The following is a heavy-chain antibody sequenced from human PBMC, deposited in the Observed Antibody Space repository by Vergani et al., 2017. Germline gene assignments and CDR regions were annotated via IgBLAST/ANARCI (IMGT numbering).Heavy chain of an antibody. CDR1: GGSISSGSYY. J-gene: IGHJ6*02. CDR3: ARGPLYSTTCPFLLLDMDV. V-gene: IGHV4-61*02. CDR2: FYTGGGT. Sequence: QVQLQESGPGLVRPSQTLSLTCTVSGGSISSGSYYWSWFRQPAGKGLEWIGRFYTGGGTSYNPSLKSRVTISVDTSKNQFSLQLSSVTAADTAVYYCARGPLYSTTCPFLLLDMDVWGQGTTVTVSS. D-gene: IGHD6-13*01.